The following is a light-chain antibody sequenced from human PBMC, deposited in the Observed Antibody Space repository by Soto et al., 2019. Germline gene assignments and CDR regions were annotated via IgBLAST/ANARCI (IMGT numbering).Light chain of an antibody. Sequence: DIQMTQAPASLPASVGDRVTITCRASQNIRSYLNWYQQKPGKAPKLLIHAASSLQSGVPSRFSGSGSGTDFTLTISSLQPEDFAAYYCQLSDSTWTFGQGTKVDVK. CDR3: QLSDSTWT. J-gene: IGKJ1*01. V-gene: IGKV1-39*01. CDR2: AAS. CDR1: QNIRSY.